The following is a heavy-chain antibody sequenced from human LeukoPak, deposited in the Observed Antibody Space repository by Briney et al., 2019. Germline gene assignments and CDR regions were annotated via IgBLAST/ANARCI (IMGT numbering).Heavy chain of an antibody. CDR1: GFTFDDYA. CDR3: ANSIGASNYDYVWGSYPPVWYFDL. J-gene: IGHJ2*01. D-gene: IGHD3-16*02. V-gene: IGHV3-9*01. Sequence: PGGSLRLSCAASGFTFDDYAMHWVRQAPGKGLEWVSGISWNSGSIGYADSVKGRFTISRDNAKNSLYLQMNSLRAEDTAVYYCANSIGASNYDYVWGSYPPVWYFDLWGRGTLVTVSS. CDR2: ISWNSGSI.